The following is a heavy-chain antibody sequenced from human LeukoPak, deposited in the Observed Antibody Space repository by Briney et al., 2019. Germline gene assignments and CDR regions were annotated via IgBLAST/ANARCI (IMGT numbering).Heavy chain of an antibody. V-gene: IGHV3-30*02. D-gene: IGHD2-8*01. CDR2: IRYDGSNK. CDR1: GFTFSSYG. Sequence: PGGSLRLSCAASGFTFSSYGMHWVRQAPGKGLEWVAFIRYDGSNKYYADSVKGRFTISRDNAKNSLYLQMNSLRAEDTAVYSCARDRTPIVPTPGATNWFDPWGQGTLVTVSS. J-gene: IGHJ5*02. CDR3: ARDRTPIVPTPGATNWFDP.